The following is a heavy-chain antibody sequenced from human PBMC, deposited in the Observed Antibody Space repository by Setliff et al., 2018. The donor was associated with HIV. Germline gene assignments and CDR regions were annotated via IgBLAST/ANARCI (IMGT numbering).Heavy chain of an antibody. V-gene: IGHV4-59*11. CDR3: ASGSLYSSSSCFDY. CDR2: IYYSGST. D-gene: IGHD6-13*01. CDR1: GGSISSHY. Sequence: SETLSLTCTVSGGSISSHYWSWIRQPPGKGLEWIGSIYYSGSTNYNPSLKSRVTISVDTSKNQFSLKLSSVTAADTAVYYCASGSLYSSSSCFDYWGQGTLVT. J-gene: IGHJ4*02.